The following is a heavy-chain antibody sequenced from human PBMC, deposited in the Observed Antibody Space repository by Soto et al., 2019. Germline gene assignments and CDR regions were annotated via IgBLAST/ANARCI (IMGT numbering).Heavy chain of an antibody. CDR1: GFTFSNAW. CDR3: TTGAVNWNDVRALDY. CDR2: IKSKTDGGTT. Sequence: GGSLRLSCAASGFTFSNAWMSWVRQAPGKGLEWVGRIKSKTDGGTTDYAAPVKGRFTISRDDSKNTLYLQMNSLKTEDTAVYYCTTGAVNWNDVRALDYWGQGTLVTVSS. D-gene: IGHD1-1*01. V-gene: IGHV3-15*01. J-gene: IGHJ4*02.